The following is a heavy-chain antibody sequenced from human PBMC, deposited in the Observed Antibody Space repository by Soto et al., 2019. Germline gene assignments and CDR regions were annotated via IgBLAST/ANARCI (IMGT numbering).Heavy chain of an antibody. CDR3: AKVLSKNYYYPFDF. J-gene: IGHJ4*02. D-gene: IGHD3-10*01. CDR2: ISGGSSVT. Sequence: EVHLLESGCGLVQRGGSLRLSCTASGFTFSDYAMAWVRQAPGKGLEWVSTISGGSSVTYYGDSVKGRFTISRDNAKKTLFLQLNRLSAEDTATYYCAKVLSKNYYYPFDFWGQGTQVTVSS. V-gene: IGHV3-23*01. CDR1: GFTFSDYA.